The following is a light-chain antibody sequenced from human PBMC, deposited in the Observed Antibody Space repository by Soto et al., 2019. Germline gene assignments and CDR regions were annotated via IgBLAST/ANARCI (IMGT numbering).Light chain of an antibody. J-gene: IGLJ1*01. CDR1: SSDVGTYNF. V-gene: IGLV2-11*01. CDR2: DVT. CDR3: CSYVGSYTSYV. Sequence: QSALTQPRSVSGSPGQSFTISCTGTSSDVGTYNFVSWYQQHPGKAPKFMISDVTKRPSGVPDRFSGSKSGNTASLTISGLQAEDEADYYCCSYVGSYTSYVFGTGTKLTVL.